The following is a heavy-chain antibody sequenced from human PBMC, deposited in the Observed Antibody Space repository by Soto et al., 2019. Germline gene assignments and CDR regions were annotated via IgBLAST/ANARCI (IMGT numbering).Heavy chain of an antibody. CDR2: IIPILGIA. V-gene: IGHV1-69*02. J-gene: IGHJ5*02. Sequence: SVKVSCKASGGTFSSYTISWVRQAPGQGLEWMGRIIPILGIANYAQKFQGRVTITADKSTSTAYMELSSLRSEDTAVYYCARTAYYYDSSSRGWFDPWGQGTLVTVSS. CDR3: ARTAYYYDSSSRGWFDP. D-gene: IGHD3-22*01. CDR1: GGTFSSYT.